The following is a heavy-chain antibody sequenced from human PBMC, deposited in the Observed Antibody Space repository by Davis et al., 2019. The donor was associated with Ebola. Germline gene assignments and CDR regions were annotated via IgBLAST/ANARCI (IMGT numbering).Heavy chain of an antibody. V-gene: IGHV1-3*01. J-gene: IGHJ4*02. CDR2: INAGNGNT. CDR1: GYTFTSYA. Sequence: ASVKVSCKASGYTFTSYAMHWVRQAPGQRLEWMGWINAGNGNTKYSQKFQGRVTITRDTSASTAYMELSSLRSEDTAGYYCARDSSGWYYFDYWGQGTLVTVSS. CDR3: ARDSSGWYYFDY. D-gene: IGHD6-19*01.